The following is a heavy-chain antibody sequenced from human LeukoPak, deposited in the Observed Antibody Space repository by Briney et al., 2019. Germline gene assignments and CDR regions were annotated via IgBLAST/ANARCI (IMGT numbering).Heavy chain of an antibody. J-gene: IGHJ3*02. Sequence: GGSLRLSCAASGFTFSSYAMSWVRQAPGKGLEWVSAITGSGGSTYYADSVKGRFTISRDNSKNTLYLQMNSLRAEDTAVSSCAKGRRDGYNSGPRGDIWGQGTMVTVSS. CDR2: ITGSGGST. CDR3: AKGRRDGYNSGPRGDI. D-gene: IGHD5-24*01. CDR1: GFTFSSYA. V-gene: IGHV3-23*01.